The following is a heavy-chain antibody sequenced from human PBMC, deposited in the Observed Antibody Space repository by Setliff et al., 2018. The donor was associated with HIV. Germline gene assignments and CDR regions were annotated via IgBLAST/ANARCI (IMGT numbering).Heavy chain of an antibody. Sequence: LSLTCSVSGYSVCSGYHWGWVRQSPGKGLEWTGSIYHTGKTYYNSALKNRLTISVDTSKNQFSLKLSSVTAADTAVYYCAREATYYYDGSGYYYFDYWGRGTLVTVSS. CDR2: IYHTGKT. CDR1: GYSVCSGYH. D-gene: IGHD3-22*01. J-gene: IGHJ4*02. V-gene: IGHV4-38-2*02. CDR3: AREATYYYDGSGYYYFDY.